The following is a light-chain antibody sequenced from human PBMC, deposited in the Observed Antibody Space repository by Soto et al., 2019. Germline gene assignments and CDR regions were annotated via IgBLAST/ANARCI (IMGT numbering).Light chain of an antibody. CDR1: QGISNS. CDR2: LAS. CDR3: QQLIRFPTK. Sequence: IQLTQSPSSLSASVGDTVTITCRASQGISNSLAWYQQKPGKAPKLLMYLASTLQSGVPARFSGSGSGTNFTLTISSLQPEDFATYYCQQLIRFPTKFGQGTKVEIK. V-gene: IGKV1-9*01. J-gene: IGKJ1*01.